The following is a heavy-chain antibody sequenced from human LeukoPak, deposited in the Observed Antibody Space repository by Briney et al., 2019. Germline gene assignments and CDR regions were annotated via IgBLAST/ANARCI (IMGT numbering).Heavy chain of an antibody. Sequence: GGSLRLSCAASGFTFGSYGMHWVRQAPGKGLEWVAFIRYDGSNKYYADSVKGRFTISRDNSKNTLYLQMNSLRAEDTAVYYCAKAPAGGPAATKAFDYWGQGTLVTVSS. CDR2: IRYDGSNK. CDR1: GFTFGSYG. D-gene: IGHD2-2*01. V-gene: IGHV3-30*02. CDR3: AKAPAGGPAATKAFDY. J-gene: IGHJ4*02.